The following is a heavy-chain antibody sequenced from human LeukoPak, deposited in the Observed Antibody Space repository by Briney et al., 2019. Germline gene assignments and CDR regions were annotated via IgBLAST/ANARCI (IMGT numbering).Heavy chain of an antibody. Sequence: GGSLRLSCAASGFTLSSYAMSWVRQAPGKGLQWVSGISSSGGSTYYVDSVKGRFTISTDNSKNTLYLQMNSLRAEDTAVYYCARPLSSRFSGPRRPYYFDSWGQGTLVTVSS. D-gene: IGHD3-16*02. CDR2: ISSSGGST. J-gene: IGHJ4*02. V-gene: IGHV3-23*01. CDR3: ARPLSSRFSGPRRPYYFDS. CDR1: GFTLSSYA.